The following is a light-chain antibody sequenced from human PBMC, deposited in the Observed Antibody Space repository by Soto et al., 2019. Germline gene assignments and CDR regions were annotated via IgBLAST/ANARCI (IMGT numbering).Light chain of an antibody. J-gene: IGKJ2*02. CDR2: GAS. CDR3: QQYNNWPPGT. V-gene: IGKV3-15*01. Sequence: EIVMTQSPATLSVSPGARANLSCRASQSVSSNLAWYQQKPGQAPRLLIYGASTRATGIPARFSGSGSGTEFTLTISSLQSEDFAVYYCQQYNNWPPGTFGQGTKLEIK. CDR1: QSVSSN.